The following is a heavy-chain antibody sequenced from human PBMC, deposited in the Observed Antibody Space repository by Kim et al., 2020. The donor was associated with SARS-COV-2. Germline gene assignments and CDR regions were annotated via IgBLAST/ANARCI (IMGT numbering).Heavy chain of an antibody. CDR2: IKQDGSEK. CDR1: GFTFSIYW. V-gene: IGHV3-7*01. CDR3: AREGLTSDDSSGYYYL. D-gene: IGHD3-22*01. Sequence: GGSLRLSCAASGFTFSIYWMSWVRQAPGKGLEWVANIKQDGSEKYYVDSVKGRFTISRDNAKNSLYLQMNSLRAEDTAVYYCAREGLTSDDSSGYYYLWGQGTLVTVSS. J-gene: IGHJ4*02.